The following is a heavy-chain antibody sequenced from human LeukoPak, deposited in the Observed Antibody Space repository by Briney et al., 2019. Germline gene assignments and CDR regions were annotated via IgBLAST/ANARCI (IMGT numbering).Heavy chain of an antibody. CDR2: IRSKANSYAT. D-gene: IGHD4-17*01. V-gene: IGHV3-73*01. CDR3: TRTVTNRWSRLGKYYFDY. CDR1: GFTFSGSA. Sequence: GGSLRLSCAASGFTFSGSAMHWVRQACGKGLEWVGRIRSKANSYATAYAASVKGRFTISRDDSKNTAYLQMNSLKTEDTAVYYCTRTVTNRWSRLGKYYFDYWGQGTLVTVSS. J-gene: IGHJ4*02.